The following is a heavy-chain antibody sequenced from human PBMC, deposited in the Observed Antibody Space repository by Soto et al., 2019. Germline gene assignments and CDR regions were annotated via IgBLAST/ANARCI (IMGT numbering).Heavy chain of an antibody. CDR1: GGTFSSYA. J-gene: IGHJ6*02. CDR2: IIPIFGTA. CDR3: ARDQGITTFGVYSMYDNGMDV. D-gene: IGHD3-3*01. V-gene: IGHV1-69*13. Sequence: SVKVSCKASGGTFSSYAISWVRQAPGQGLEWMGGIIPIFGTANYAQKFQGRVTITADESTSTAYMELSSLRSEDTAVYYCARDQGITTFGVYSMYDNGMDVWGPGTTVTVSS.